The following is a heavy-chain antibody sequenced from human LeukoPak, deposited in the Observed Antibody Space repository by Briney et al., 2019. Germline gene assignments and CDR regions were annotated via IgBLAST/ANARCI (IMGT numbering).Heavy chain of an antibody. V-gene: IGHV4-34*01. CDR3: ARGRYYYDSRGLIYYYYGMDV. D-gene: IGHD3-22*01. Sequence: SETLSLTCAVYGGSFSGYYWSWIRQPPGKGLEWIGEISHSGSTNYNPSLKSRVTISVDTSKNQFSLKLSSVTAADTAVYYCARGRYYYDSRGLIYYYYGMDVWGQGTTVTVSS. CDR1: GGSFSGYY. CDR2: ISHSGST. J-gene: IGHJ6*02.